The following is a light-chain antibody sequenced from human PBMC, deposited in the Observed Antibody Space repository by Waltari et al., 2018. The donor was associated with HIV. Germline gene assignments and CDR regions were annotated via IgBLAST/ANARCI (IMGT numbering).Light chain of an antibody. V-gene: IGLV2-11*01. Sequence: QSALTQPRSVSGSPGQSVTISCTGTSSDVGAYTYVAWYQQPPGKAPKFLIFDVSKRPSGFPDRFSGSKSGNTASLTISVLQAEDEAEYYCCSYGGSDTLYVFGTGTKVTVL. CDR3: CSYGGSDTLYV. CDR2: DVS. CDR1: SSDVGAYTY. J-gene: IGLJ1*01.